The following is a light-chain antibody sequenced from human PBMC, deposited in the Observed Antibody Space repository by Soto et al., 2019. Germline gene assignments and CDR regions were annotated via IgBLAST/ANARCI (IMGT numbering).Light chain of an antibody. CDR3: QQSYSTPPT. Sequence: DIQMTQSPSSLSASVGDRVTITCRASQSISSYLNWYQQKPGKAPKLLIYAASSLQSGVPSRFSGIGYGTDFTLTISSLQPEDFATYYCQQSYSTPPTFGQGTKVEIK. V-gene: IGKV1-39*01. CDR1: QSISSY. CDR2: AAS. J-gene: IGKJ1*01.